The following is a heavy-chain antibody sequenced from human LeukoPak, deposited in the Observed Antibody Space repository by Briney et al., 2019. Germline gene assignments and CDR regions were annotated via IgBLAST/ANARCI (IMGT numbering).Heavy chain of an antibody. CDR2: IHYSGST. Sequence: PSETLSLTCTVSGGSISSYYWNWLRQPPGKGLEWLGYIHYSGSTNYNPSLESRVTISLDTAKNQFSLRLSSLTAADTAVYYCARGEGQAVSAFDYWGQGMLVTVSS. D-gene: IGHD2-21*02. J-gene: IGHJ4*02. V-gene: IGHV4-59*01. CDR1: GGSISSYY. CDR3: ARGEGQAVSAFDY.